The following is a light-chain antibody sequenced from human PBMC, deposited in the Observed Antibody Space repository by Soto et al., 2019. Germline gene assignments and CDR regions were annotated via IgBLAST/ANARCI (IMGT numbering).Light chain of an antibody. CDR3: QQYYGAWT. V-gene: IGKV1-5*03. J-gene: IGKJ1*01. CDR1: RSLSGW. Sequence: DFQMTQSPSTLSASVGDRVTITCRASRSLSGWLAWYQQKPGKAPKLLIYKVSTLETGVPSRFSGSGSATEFTLTINSLQPDDFATYYCQQYYGAWTFGQGTKVEI. CDR2: KVS.